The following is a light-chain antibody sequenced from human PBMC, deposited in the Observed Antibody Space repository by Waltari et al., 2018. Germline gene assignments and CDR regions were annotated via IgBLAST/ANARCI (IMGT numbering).Light chain of an antibody. J-gene: IGLJ2*01. Sequence: QSVLTQPPAVSGAPGQRGTTSCSGSSSNIGAFFDLHWYQQRPGRAPRLLIYETTSLPTGVPERFSVTGSGTSSSLAITRLQAEDEANYYCQSCDGSPALIFGGGTKLTVL. CDR2: ETT. CDR3: QSCDGSPALI. CDR1: SSNIGAFFD. V-gene: IGLV1-40*01.